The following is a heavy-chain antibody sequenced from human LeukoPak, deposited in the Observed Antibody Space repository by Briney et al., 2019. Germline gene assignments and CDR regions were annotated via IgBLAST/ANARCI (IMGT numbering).Heavy chain of an antibody. J-gene: IGHJ4*02. V-gene: IGHV3-48*01. Sequence: GGSLRLSCAASGFTFGSYSMKWVRQAPGKGLEWVSYISSSSSTIYYADSVKGRFTISRDNAKNSLYLQMNSLRAEDTAVYYCAREPRLSYCGGDCFKDYWGQGTLVTVSS. CDR2: ISSSSSTI. D-gene: IGHD2-21*01. CDR1: GFTFGSYS. CDR3: AREPRLSYCGGDCFKDY.